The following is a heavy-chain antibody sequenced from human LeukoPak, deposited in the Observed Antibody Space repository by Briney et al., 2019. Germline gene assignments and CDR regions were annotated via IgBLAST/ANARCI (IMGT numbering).Heavy chain of an antibody. CDR1: GGSFSGCY. V-gene: IGHV4-34*01. D-gene: IGHD1-1*01. CDR3: ARTNYYFDY. J-gene: IGHJ4*02. CDR2: INHSGST. Sequence: SETLSLTCAVYGGSFSGCYWSWIRQPPGKGLEWIGEINHSGSTNYNPSLKSRVTISVDTSKNQFSLKLSSVTAADTAVYYCARTNYYFDYWGQGTLVTVSS.